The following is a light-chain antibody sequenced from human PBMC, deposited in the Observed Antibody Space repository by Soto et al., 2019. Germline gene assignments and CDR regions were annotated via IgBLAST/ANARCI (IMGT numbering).Light chain of an antibody. Sequence: SYELTQSRSVSVALGQTARMICEGNNIGTKNGQWYQHKPGQAPVMVIYRDSDRPSGIPERFSGSSSRDMATLTITSAQAGDEADYYCQVWDSGTAGVFGPGTKLTVL. V-gene: IGLV3-9*01. CDR1: NIGTKN. CDR2: RDS. CDR3: QVWDSGTAGV. J-gene: IGLJ1*01.